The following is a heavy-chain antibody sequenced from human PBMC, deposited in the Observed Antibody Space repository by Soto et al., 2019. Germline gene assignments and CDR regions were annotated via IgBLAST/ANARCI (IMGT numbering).Heavy chain of an antibody. CDR2: INHSGST. V-gene: IGHV4-34*01. D-gene: IGHD2-15*01. Sequence: SETLSLTCAVYGGSFSGYYWSWIRQPPGKGLEWIGEINHSGSTNYNPSLKCRVTISVDTSKNQFSLKLSSVTAADTAVYYCARAGYCSGGSCYSGGYFDYWGQGTLVTVSS. CDR3: ARAGYCSGGSCYSGGYFDY. J-gene: IGHJ4*02. CDR1: GGSFSGYY.